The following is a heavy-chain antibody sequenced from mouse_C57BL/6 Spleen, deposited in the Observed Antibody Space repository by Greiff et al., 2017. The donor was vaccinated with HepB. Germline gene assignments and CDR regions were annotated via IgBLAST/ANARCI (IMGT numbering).Heavy chain of an antibody. CDR2: IDPSDSYT. Sequence: QVQLQQPGAELVRPGTSVKLSCKASGYTFTSYWMHWVKQRPGQGLEWIGVIDPSDSYTNYNQKFKGKATLTVDTSSSTAYMQLSSLTSEDSAVYYCARSFITTVVATRAMDYWGQGTSVTVSS. CDR3: ARSFITTVVATRAMDY. V-gene: IGHV1-59*01. CDR1: GYTFTSYW. D-gene: IGHD1-1*01. J-gene: IGHJ4*01.